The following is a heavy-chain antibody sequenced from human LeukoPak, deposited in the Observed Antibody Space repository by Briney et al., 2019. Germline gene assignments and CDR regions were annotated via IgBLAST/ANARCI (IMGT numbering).Heavy chain of an antibody. CDR2: MYYSGST. CDR3: AREHGGNLCFDY. D-gene: IGHD4-23*01. J-gene: IGHJ4*02. V-gene: IGHV4-59*01. CDR1: GGSISSYY. Sequence: NSSETLSLTCTVSGGSISSYYWSWIRQPPGKGLEWIGYMYYSGSTNYNPSLKSRVTISVDMSKNQVSLKLSSVTAADTAVYYCAREHGGNLCFDYWGQGTLVTVSS.